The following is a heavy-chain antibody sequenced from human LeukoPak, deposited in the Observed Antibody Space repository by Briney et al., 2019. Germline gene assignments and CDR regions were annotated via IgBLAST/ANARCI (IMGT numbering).Heavy chain of an antibody. D-gene: IGHD5-18*01. CDR3: AVVGGDTAMVWDFDY. V-gene: IGHV5-51*01. CDR2: IYPADSDT. J-gene: IGHJ4*02. CDR1: GYSFSSHW. Sequence: GESLKISCKGSGYSFSSHWTTWVRQMPGKGLEWMGIIYPADSDTRYSPSFQGQVIISADKSISTAFLQWSSLKASDTAMYYCAVVGGDTAMVWDFDYWGQGTLVTVSS.